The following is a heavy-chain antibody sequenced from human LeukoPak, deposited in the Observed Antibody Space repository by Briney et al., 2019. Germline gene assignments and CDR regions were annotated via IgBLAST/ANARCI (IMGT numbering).Heavy chain of an antibody. J-gene: IGHJ5*02. CDR3: ARGVAPAGRRLDP. CDR2: INPNSGGT. CDR1: GYSFTGYY. Sequence: ASVKVSCKTSGYSFTGYYIHWVRQAHGQGFEWLGWINPNSGGTNYAQMFQDSFSMTRDTSINTAYMELSSLRLDDTAVYYCARGVAPAGRRLDPWGQGTLITVSS. V-gene: IGHV1-2*02. D-gene: IGHD2-15*01.